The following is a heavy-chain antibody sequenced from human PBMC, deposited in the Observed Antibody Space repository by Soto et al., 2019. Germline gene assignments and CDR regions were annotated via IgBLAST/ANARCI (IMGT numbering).Heavy chain of an antibody. Sequence: GASVKVSCKASGYTFTSYDINWVRQATGQGLEWMGWMNPNSGNTGYAQKFQGRVTMTRNTSISTAYMELSSLRSEDTAVYYCARGRLACSSTSCPRGGLGYWGQGTLVTVSS. CDR2: MNPNSGNT. J-gene: IGHJ4*02. D-gene: IGHD2-2*01. V-gene: IGHV1-8*01. CDR3: ARGRLACSSTSCPRGGLGY. CDR1: GYTFTSYD.